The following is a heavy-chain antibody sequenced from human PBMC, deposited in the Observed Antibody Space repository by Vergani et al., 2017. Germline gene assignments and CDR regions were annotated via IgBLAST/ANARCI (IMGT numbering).Heavy chain of an antibody. D-gene: IGHD3-9*01. V-gene: IGHV1-69*15. J-gene: IGHJ3*02. Sequence: VSCKASGGTFSSYAISWVRQAPGQGLEWMGRIIPIFGTVNYAQNFQGRVTITADESTSTAYMELSSLRSEDTAVYYCARVEVIEAYKYDILTAYLSRSGAFDIWGQGTMVTVSS. CDR1: GGTFSSYA. CDR3: ARVEVIEAYKYDILTAYLSRSGAFDI. CDR2: IIPIFGTV.